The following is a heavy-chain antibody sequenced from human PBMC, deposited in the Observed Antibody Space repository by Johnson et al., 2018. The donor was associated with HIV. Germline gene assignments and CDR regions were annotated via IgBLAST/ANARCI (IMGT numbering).Heavy chain of an antibody. Sequence: EVQLVESGGGLVKPGGSLRLSCAASGFTVSRNYMSWVRQAPGKGLEWVSVIYSDGSTYYEDSVKGRFTISRDTSKNTLYLQMNSLRAEDTAVYYCVRDRGSGWDDAFDIWGQGTMVTVSS. CDR1: GFTVSRNY. CDR3: VRDRGSGWDDAFDI. V-gene: IGHV3-66*02. J-gene: IGHJ3*02. CDR2: IYSDGST. D-gene: IGHD6-19*01.